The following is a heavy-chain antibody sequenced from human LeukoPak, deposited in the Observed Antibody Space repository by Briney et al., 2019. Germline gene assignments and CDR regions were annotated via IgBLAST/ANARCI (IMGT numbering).Heavy chain of an antibody. V-gene: IGHV1-2*02. D-gene: IGHD5-18*01. CDR1: GYTFTGYY. Sequence: ASVKVSCKASGYTFTGYYMHWVRQAPGQGLEWMGWINPNSGGTNYAQKFQGRVTMTRDTSISTAYMELSRLRSDDTAVYYCARTEEVTKKYYYGMDVWGQGTTVTVSS. J-gene: IGHJ6*02. CDR3: ARTEEVTKKYYYGMDV. CDR2: INPNSGGT.